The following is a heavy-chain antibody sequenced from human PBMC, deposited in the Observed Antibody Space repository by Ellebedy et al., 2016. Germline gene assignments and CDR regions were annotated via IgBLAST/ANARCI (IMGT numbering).Heavy chain of an antibody. V-gene: IGHV3-66*01. D-gene: IGHD4-17*01. CDR2: IYSGGST. J-gene: IGHJ5*02. CDR3: ARGHMTTVTTKMVDDWFDP. Sequence: GESLTISCAASGFTVSSNYMSWVRQAPGKGLEWVSVIYSGGSTYYADSVKGRFTISRDNSKNTLYLQMNRLRAEDTAVYYCARGHMTTVTTKMVDDWFDPWGQGTLVTVSS. CDR1: GFTVSSNY.